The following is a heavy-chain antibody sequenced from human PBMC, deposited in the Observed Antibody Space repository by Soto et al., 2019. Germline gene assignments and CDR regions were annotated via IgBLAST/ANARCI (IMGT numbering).Heavy chain of an antibody. V-gene: IGHV4-31*03. CDR1: GGSISSGGYY. CDR2: IYYSGST. D-gene: IGHD6-19*01. Sequence: SETLSLTCTVSGGSISSGGYYWSWIRQHPGKGLEWIGYIYYSGSTYYNPSLKSRVTISVDTSKNQFSLKLSSVTAADTAVYYCAIEDSSDWDGVDVWGQGTTVTVSS. J-gene: IGHJ6*02. CDR3: AIEDSSDWDGVDV.